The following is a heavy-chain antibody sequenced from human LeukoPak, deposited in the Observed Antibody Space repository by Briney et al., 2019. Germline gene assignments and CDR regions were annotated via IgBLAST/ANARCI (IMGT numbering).Heavy chain of an antibody. CDR1: GYTFIDHF. CDR3: ASQANSGLPGNY. J-gene: IGHJ4*02. D-gene: IGHD6-19*01. V-gene: IGHV1-46*01. Sequence: ASVTVSCKASGYTFIDHFVHWVRQAPGQGLEWMGIINPLTGTATYAQNFQGRVTITRDTSATTAYMELSSLRSEDTAIYYCASQANSGLPGNYWGQGTLVTVSS. CDR2: INPLTGTA.